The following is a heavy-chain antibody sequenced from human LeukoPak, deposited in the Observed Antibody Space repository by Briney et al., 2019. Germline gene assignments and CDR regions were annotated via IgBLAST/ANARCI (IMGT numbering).Heavy chain of an antibody. V-gene: IGHV4-34*01. CDR3: ARLRTGYHDY. J-gene: IGHJ4*02. CDR2: INHSGST. D-gene: IGHD3/OR15-3a*01. Sequence: SETLSLTCAVYGGSFSGYYWSWIRQPPGKGLEWIGEINHSGSTNYNPSLKSRVTISVDTSKNQFSLKLSSVTAADTAVYYCARLRTGYHDYWGQGTLVTVSS. CDR1: GGSFSGYY.